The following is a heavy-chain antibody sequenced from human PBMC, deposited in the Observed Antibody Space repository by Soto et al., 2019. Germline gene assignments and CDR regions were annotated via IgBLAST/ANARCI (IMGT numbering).Heavy chain of an antibody. V-gene: IGHV4-59*01. J-gene: IGHJ4*02. Sequence: SETLSLTCTVSGGSISSYYWSWIRQPPGKGLEWIGYIYYSGSTNYNPSLKSRVTISVDTSKNQFSLKLSSVTAADTAVYYCATLYTGYWGQGTLVTVYS. D-gene: IGHD5-18*01. CDR1: GGSISSYY. CDR3: ATLYTGY. CDR2: IYYSGST.